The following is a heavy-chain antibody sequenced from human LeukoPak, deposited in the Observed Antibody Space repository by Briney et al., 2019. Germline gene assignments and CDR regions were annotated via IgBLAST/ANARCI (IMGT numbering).Heavy chain of an antibody. CDR1: GFTFSSYW. D-gene: IGHD1-26*01. J-gene: IGHJ3*02. V-gene: IGHV3-74*01. CDR3: ARVGGSNAFDI. CDR2: INSDGRST. Sequence: GGPLRLSCAASGFTFSSYWVHWVRQAPGKGLVWVSPINSDGRSTSYADSVKGRFTISRDNAKNTLSLQMNSLRAEDTAVYYCARVGGSNAFDIWGEGTMVNVSS.